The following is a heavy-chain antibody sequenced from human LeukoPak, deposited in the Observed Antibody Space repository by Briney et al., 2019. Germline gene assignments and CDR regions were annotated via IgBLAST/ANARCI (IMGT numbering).Heavy chain of an antibody. CDR1: GGSFSSYY. CDR2: IYYSGST. CDR3: ARVRGSLDY. Sequence: SSETLTLTCAVYGGSFSSYYWSWIRQPPGKGLEWIGYIYYSGSTNYNPSLKSRVTISVDTSKNQFSLKLSSVTAADTAVYYCARVRGSLDYGGQGTLVTVSS. V-gene: IGHV4-59*01. D-gene: IGHD3-10*01. J-gene: IGHJ4*02.